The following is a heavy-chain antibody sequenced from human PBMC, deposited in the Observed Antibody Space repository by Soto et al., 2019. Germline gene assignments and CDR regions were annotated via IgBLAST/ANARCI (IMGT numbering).Heavy chain of an antibody. CDR1: GGSISSSSYY. CDR3: ARWGSTTGTTGGFDY. V-gene: IGHV4-39*07. D-gene: IGHD1-1*01. Sequence: PSETLSLTCTVSGGSISSSSYYWCWIRQPPGKGLEWIGSIYYSGSTYYNPSLKSRVTISVDTSKNQFSLKLSSVTAADTAVYYCARWGSTTGTTGGFDYWGQGTLVTVSS. CDR2: IYYSGST. J-gene: IGHJ4*02.